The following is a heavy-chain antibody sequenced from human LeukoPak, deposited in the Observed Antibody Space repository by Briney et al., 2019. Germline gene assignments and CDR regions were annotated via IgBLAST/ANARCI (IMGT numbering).Heavy chain of an antibody. CDR1: GFTFSSCA. Sequence: GGSLRLSCAASGFTFSSCAMNWVRQAPGKGLEWVSYISSSICTIYYADSVKGRFTISRDNAKNSLYLQMNSLRAEDTTMYYCATLGSSGMVHGNLDFWGQGTLVTASS. CDR2: ISSSICTI. J-gene: IGHJ4*02. V-gene: IGHV3-48*04. D-gene: IGHD3-10*01. CDR3: ATLGSSGMVHGNLDF.